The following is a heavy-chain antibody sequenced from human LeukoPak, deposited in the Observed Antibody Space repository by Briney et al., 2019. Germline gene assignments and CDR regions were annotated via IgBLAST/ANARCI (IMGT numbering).Heavy chain of an antibody. Sequence: ASVKVSCKASGYTFTKYIIHRVRQAPGQRLEWMGWINAGNGDTEYSHKFQGRVTSTRDTSASTAYMDLSSLRFEDTAVYYCARVVTRLREGAYQYDLDVWGQGTTVTVSS. V-gene: IGHV1-3*01. CDR3: ARVVTRLREGAYQYDLDV. J-gene: IGHJ6*02. CDR1: GYTFTKYI. CDR2: INAGNGDT. D-gene: IGHD3-16*01.